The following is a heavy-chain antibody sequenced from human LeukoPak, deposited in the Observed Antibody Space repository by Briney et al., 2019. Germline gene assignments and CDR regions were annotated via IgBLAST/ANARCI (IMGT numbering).Heavy chain of an antibody. CDR3: ARNGYFLDY. D-gene: IGHD1-1*01. J-gene: IGHJ4*02. CDR1: GFTFSSYW. Sequence: GGSLRLSRAASGFTFSSYWMHWVRQAPGKGLVWVSRINSDGSTSYADSVKGRFTISRDNAKNTLYLQMNSLRSEDTAVHYCARNGYFLDYWGQGTLVTVSS. V-gene: IGHV3-74*01. CDR2: INSDGST.